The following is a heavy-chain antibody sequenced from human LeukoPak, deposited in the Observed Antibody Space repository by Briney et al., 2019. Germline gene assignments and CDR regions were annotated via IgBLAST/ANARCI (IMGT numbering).Heavy chain of an antibody. Sequence: PSETLSLTCSVSGDFITNRYWSWVRQSAGKGLEWIGRISTRGNTNYNPSLKSRVTMTVDTSNKHFSLKLTSVTAEDTAVYYCVRNWDYWGQGTLVTVSS. J-gene: IGHJ4*02. CDR2: ISTRGNT. CDR3: VRNWDY. D-gene: IGHD1-1*01. V-gene: IGHV4-4*07. CDR1: GDFITNRY.